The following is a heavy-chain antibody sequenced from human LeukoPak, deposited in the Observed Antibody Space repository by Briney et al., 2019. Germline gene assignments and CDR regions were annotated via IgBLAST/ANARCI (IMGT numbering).Heavy chain of an antibody. D-gene: IGHD3-22*01. CDR1: GYTFVSYG. J-gene: IGHJ5*02. Sequence: ASVRVSCKASGYTFVSYGISWVRQAPGQGLEWMAWISPYDGNTNYAQNLQGRVNVTTDTSTSTAYMELRSLRSDDTAVYYCARVINFGLDPWGQGTLVIVSS. CDR2: ISPYDGNT. V-gene: IGHV1-18*01. CDR3: ARVINFGLDP.